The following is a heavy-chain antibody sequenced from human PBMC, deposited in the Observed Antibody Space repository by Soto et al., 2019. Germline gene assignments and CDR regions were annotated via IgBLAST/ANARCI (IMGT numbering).Heavy chain of an antibody. V-gene: IGHV3-23*01. CDR3: AKGRGGSGSITPRVEF. D-gene: IGHD3-10*01. CDR1: GFTFNNYA. CDR2: ISGGGDTT. Sequence: EVQLLESGGGLVQPGGSLRLSCAASGFTFNNYAMTWVRHAPGKGLAWVTAISGGGDTTSYADSVKGRFTVSRDGSTNTLYLQMSSLRAEDTALYYCAKGRGGSGSITPRVEFWGQGTLVTVSS. J-gene: IGHJ4*02.